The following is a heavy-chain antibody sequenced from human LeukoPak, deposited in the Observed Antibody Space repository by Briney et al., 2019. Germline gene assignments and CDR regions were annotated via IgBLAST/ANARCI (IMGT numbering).Heavy chain of an antibody. V-gene: IGHV3-15*01. Sequence: PGGSLRLSCAASGFTFSNAWMSWVRQAPGKGLEWVGRIKSKTDGGTTDYAALVKGRFTISRDDSKNTLYLQMNSLKTEDTAVYYCTTYHVLLWFGESPAGAFDIWGQGTMVTVSS. D-gene: IGHD3-10*01. CDR1: GFTFSNAW. CDR3: TTYHVLLWFGESPAGAFDI. J-gene: IGHJ3*02. CDR2: IKSKTDGGTT.